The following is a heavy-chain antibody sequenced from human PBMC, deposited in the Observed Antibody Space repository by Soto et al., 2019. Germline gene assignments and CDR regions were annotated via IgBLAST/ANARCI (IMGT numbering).Heavy chain of an antibody. CDR2: ISAYNGNT. D-gene: IGHD3-3*01. V-gene: IGHV1-18*01. Sequence: ASVKVSCKASGYTFTSYCISWVRQAPGQGLEWMGWISAYNGNTNYAQKLQGRVTMTTDTSTSTAYMELRSLRSDDTAVYYCARDLSLEWLLSYFDYWGQGTLVTVSS. CDR1: GYTFTSYC. J-gene: IGHJ4*02. CDR3: ARDLSLEWLLSYFDY.